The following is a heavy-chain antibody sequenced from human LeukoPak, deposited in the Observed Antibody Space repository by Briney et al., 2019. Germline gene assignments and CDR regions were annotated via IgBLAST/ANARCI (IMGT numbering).Heavy chain of an antibody. Sequence: PGGSLRLSCAASGFTVSSNYMSWVRQAPGKGLEWVSVIYSGGSTYYADSVKGRFTISRDNSKNTLYLQMNSLRAEDTAVYYCAREPQYYYDSSGYSTTWGQGTLVTASS. CDR2: IYSGGST. V-gene: IGHV3-66*02. D-gene: IGHD3-22*01. J-gene: IGHJ4*02. CDR1: GFTVSSNY. CDR3: AREPQYYYDSSGYSTT.